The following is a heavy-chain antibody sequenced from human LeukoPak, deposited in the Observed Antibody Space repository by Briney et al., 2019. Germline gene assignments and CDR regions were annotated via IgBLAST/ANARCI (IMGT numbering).Heavy chain of an antibody. V-gene: IGHV3-23*01. J-gene: IGHJ4*02. CDR2: INGGGSNT. CDR1: GFTLSSYA. Sequence: GGSLRLSCAASGFTLSSYATSGVRQAPGKGLQWDSTINGGGSNTYFADTVKGRFTISRDNSKNTVYLQMNSLRAEDTAVYYCTKDRGAFGELISISDYWGQGTLVTVAS. CDR3: TKDRGAFGELISISDY. D-gene: IGHD3-10*01.